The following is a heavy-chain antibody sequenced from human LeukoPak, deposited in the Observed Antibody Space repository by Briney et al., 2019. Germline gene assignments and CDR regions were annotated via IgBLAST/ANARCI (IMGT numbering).Heavy chain of an antibody. CDR2: IYYSGST. V-gene: IGHV4-39*01. Sequence: SETLSLTCTVSGGSISSSSYYWGWIRQPPGKGLEWIGSIYYSGSTYYNPSLKSRVTISVDTSKNQFSLKLSPVTAADTAVYYCARPKTTTSYYDFWSGFNDAFDIWGQGTMVTVSS. CDR1: GGSISSSSYY. D-gene: IGHD3-3*01. CDR3: ARPKTTTSYYDFWSGFNDAFDI. J-gene: IGHJ3*02.